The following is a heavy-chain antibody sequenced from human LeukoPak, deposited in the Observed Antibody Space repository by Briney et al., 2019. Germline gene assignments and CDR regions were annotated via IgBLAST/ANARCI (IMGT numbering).Heavy chain of an antibody. D-gene: IGHD3-16*01. CDR1: GGSFSNYY. V-gene: IGHV4-34*01. Sequence: SETLSLTCAVYGGSFSNYYWSWIRQSPGKGLEWIGEITHSGSTNYNPSLKSRVTISVDTSKNQFSLKLSSVTAADTAVYYCARRFGSYLYYMDVWGKGTTVTISS. CDR2: ITHSGST. CDR3: ARRFGSYLYYMDV. J-gene: IGHJ6*03.